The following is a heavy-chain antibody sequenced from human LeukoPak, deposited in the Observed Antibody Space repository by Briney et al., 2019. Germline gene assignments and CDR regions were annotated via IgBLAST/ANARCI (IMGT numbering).Heavy chain of an antibody. CDR1: GYTFTSYG. V-gene: IGHV1-18*01. CDR2: ISSSKGNT. D-gene: IGHD6-13*01. J-gene: IGHJ5*02. Sequence: GASVKVSCKTSGYTFTSYGISWARQAPGQGLEWMGWISSSKGNTNYVQKLHSGDTMTTNTSTRTAYMELRSLRSDDTAVYYCARDRASGYTNPNWFDPWGQGSLVTVSS. CDR3: ARDRASGYTNPNWFDP.